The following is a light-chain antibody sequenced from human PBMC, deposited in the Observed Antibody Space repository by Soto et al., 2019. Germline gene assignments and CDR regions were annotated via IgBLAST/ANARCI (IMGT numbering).Light chain of an antibody. J-gene: IGKJ1*01. CDR2: GAS. Sequence: EMVLTQSPATLSVSPGERATLSCRASQRVSSNLAWYQQKPGQAPRLLIYGASTRATGIPARFSGSGSGTEFTLTISSLQSEDFAVYYCQQYNTWPRTFGQGTKVEIK. CDR1: QRVSSN. V-gene: IGKV3-15*01. CDR3: QQYNTWPRT.